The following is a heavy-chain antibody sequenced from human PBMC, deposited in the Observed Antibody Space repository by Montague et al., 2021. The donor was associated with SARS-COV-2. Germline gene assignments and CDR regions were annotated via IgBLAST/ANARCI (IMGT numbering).Heavy chain of an antibody. Sequence: SETRSLTCTVSVSSSRYDWYWIRQPPVKGLEWIGSMYYNGNTYYXQSLQSRLTISGDTSKNQYSLQRSSVTAADTAAYYCARGRWEPVLGVIDYYYGMDVWGQGTTVTVSS. D-gene: IGHD3-22*01. V-gene: IGHV4-39*07. CDR1: VSSSRYD. CDR2: MYYNGNT. J-gene: IGHJ6*02. CDR3: ARGRWEPVLGVIDYYYGMDV.